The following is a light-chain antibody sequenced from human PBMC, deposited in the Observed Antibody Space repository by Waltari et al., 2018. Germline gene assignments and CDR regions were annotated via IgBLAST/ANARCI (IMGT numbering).Light chain of an antibody. Sequence: QSALTQPPSTSGSPGQSVTISCTGTSSDIGGFNYVSGYQQHPGKAPKLLIFEVRGRPAGVPDRFSASKSGNTASLTVSGLQAEDEAHYYCSSYGGSNNLLFGGGTKLTVL. CDR1: SSDIGGFNY. CDR2: EVR. V-gene: IGLV2-8*01. J-gene: IGLJ2*01. CDR3: SSYGGSNNLL.